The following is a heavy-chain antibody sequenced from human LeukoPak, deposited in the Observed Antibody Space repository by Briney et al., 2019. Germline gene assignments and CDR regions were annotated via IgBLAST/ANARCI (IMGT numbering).Heavy chain of an antibody. Sequence: GASVKVSCKASGYTFTGYYMHWVRQAPGQGLEWMGWINPNSGGTNYAQKLQGRVTMTRDTPISTAYMELSRLRSDDTAVYYCARVYYDSSGYYSGWDAFDIWGQGTMVTVSS. V-gene: IGHV1-2*02. D-gene: IGHD3-22*01. CDR2: INPNSGGT. CDR1: GYTFTGYY. CDR3: ARVYYDSSGYYSGWDAFDI. J-gene: IGHJ3*02.